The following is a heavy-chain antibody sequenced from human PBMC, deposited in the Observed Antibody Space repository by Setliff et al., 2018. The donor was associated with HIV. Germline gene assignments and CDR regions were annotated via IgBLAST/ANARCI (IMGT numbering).Heavy chain of an antibody. CDR3: ARVARMHPFDP. Sequence: SETLSLTCTVSDDSVSTFYWNWIRQPPGKGLEWIGLIYYNGGTNYNSSLESRVTISVDRSKNQFSLKLTSVTAADTAVYYCARVARMHPFDPWGRGALVTVSS. V-gene: IGHV4-59*02. CDR2: IYYNGGT. CDR1: DDSVSTFY. J-gene: IGHJ5*02.